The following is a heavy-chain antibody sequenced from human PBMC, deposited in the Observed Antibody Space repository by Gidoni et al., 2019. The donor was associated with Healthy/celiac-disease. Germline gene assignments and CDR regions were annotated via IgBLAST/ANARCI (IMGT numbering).Heavy chain of an antibody. CDR1: GFTFSSYA. Sequence: EVQLLESGGGLVQPGGSLSLSCAASGFTFSSYAMSWVRQAPGKGREWVSAISGSGGSTYYADSVKGRFTISRDNSKNTLYLQMNSLRAEDTAVYYCAKNSGKYDILSGASDYWGQGTLVTVSS. J-gene: IGHJ4*02. D-gene: IGHD3-9*01. CDR3: AKNSGKYDILSGASDY. CDR2: ISGSGGST. V-gene: IGHV3-23*01.